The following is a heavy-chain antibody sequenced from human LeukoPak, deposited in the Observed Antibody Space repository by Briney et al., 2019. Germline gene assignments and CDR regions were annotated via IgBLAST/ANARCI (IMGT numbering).Heavy chain of an antibody. V-gene: IGHV3-21*01. CDR3: ARDQRMERRPVDAFDI. J-gene: IGHJ3*02. CDR1: GFTFSSYW. Sequence: GGSLRLSCAASGFTFSSYWMHWVRQAPGKGLEWVSSISSSSSYIYYADSVKGRFTISRDNAKNSLYLQMNSLRAEDTAVYYCARDQRMERRPVDAFDIWGQGTMVTVSS. D-gene: IGHD1-1*01. CDR2: ISSSSSYI.